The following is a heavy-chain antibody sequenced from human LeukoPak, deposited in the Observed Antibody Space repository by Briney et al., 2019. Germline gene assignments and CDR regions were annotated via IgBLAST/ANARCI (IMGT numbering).Heavy chain of an antibody. V-gene: IGHV3-74*01. CDR3: ARDPGYYYYGMDV. CDR1: GFTFSNYW. CDR2: INGEGSRI. Sequence: GGSLRLSCAASGFTFSNYWMSWVRQAPGRGLEWVARINGEGSRISYADSVRGRFTISRDNAKNTAYLQMNSLRAEDTALYYCARDPGYYYYGMDVWGQGTTVVVSS. J-gene: IGHJ6*02.